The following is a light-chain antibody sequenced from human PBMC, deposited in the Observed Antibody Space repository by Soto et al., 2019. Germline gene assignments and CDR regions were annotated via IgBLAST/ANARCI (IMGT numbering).Light chain of an antibody. Sequence: IVMTPSPDTLSLSPGERATLSCWASHSVPTHLAWFQQSPGQIPRLLIYDASTRVPVIQARFSDRGFGAGFPLTMFFLEPEDFAVLSCPRGSDSITFGQGTRLEIK. J-gene: IGKJ5*01. CDR3: PRGSDSIT. V-gene: IGKV3-11*01. CDR1: HSVPTH. CDR2: DAS.